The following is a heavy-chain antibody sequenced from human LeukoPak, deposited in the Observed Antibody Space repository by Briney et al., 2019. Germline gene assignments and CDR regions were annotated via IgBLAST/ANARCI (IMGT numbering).Heavy chain of an antibody. V-gene: IGHV3-7*01. J-gene: IGHJ4*02. CDR1: GFTFSSHW. Sequence: PGGSLRLSCAASGFTFSSHWMSWVRQAPGKGLEWVANIKKDGSEKYYVDSVKGRFTISRDNAKNSLYLQMNSLRAEDTAVYYCARGPNYYDSYDYWGQGTLVTVSS. CDR2: IKKDGSEK. D-gene: IGHD3-22*01. CDR3: ARGPNYYDSYDY.